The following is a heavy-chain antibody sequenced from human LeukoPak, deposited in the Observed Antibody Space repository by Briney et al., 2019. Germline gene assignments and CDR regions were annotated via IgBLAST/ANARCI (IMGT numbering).Heavy chain of an antibody. D-gene: IGHD6-19*01. J-gene: IGHJ4*02. CDR3: ARGSSGWYGY. CDR2: INHSGST. V-gene: IGHV4-34*01. Sequence: SETLSLTCTVYGGSFSGYYWSWIRQPPGKGLEWIGEINHSGSTNYNPSLKSRVTISVDTSKSQFSLKLSSVTAADTAVYYCARGSSGWYGYWGQGTLVTVSS. CDR1: GGSFSGYY.